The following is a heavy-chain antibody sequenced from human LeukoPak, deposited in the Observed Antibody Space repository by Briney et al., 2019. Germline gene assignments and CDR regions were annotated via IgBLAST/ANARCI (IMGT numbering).Heavy chain of an antibody. V-gene: IGHV3-30*18. Sequence: PGGSLRLSCAASGFTFDDYAMHWVRQAPGKGLEWVAVISYDGSNKYYADSVKGRFTISRDNSKNTLYLQMNSLRAEDTAVYYCAKGEVGPLNPIEYFQHWGQGTLVTVSS. CDR2: ISYDGSNK. CDR1: GFTFDDYA. D-gene: IGHD1-26*01. CDR3: AKGEVGPLNPIEYFQH. J-gene: IGHJ1*01.